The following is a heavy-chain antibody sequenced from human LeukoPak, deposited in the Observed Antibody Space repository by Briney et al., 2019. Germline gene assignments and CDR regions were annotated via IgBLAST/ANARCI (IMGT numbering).Heavy chain of an antibody. V-gene: IGHV4-59*01. CDR2: IYYSGST. CDR1: GASITSYY. J-gene: IGHJ4*02. CDR3: AVRGYYYTLDY. D-gene: IGHD3-22*01. Sequence: SETLSLTCTVSGASITSYYWSWIRQPPGKGLEWIGYIYYSGSTNYNPSLKSRVTISVGTSKNQFSLKLTSVTAADTAVYYCAVRGYYYTLDYWGQGTLVTVSS.